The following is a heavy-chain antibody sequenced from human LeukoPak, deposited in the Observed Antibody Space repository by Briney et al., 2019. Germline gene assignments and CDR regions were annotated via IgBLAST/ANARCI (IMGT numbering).Heavy chain of an antibody. CDR1: GYTFTGYY. D-gene: IGHD3-9*01. CDR3: ASRGGYYDILTGYFHFDY. V-gene: IGHV1-2*02. J-gene: IGHJ4*02. CDR2: INPNSGGT. Sequence: ASVKVSCKASGYTFTGYYMHWVRQAPGQGLEWMGWINPNSGGTNYAQKFQGRVTMTRDTSISTAYMELSRLRSDDTAVYYCASRGGYYDILTGYFHFDYWGQGTLVTVSS.